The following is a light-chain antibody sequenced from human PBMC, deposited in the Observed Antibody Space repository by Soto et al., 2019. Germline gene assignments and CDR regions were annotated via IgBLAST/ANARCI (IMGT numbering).Light chain of an antibody. CDR3: SSYAGSFPH. V-gene: IGLV2-11*01. Sequence: QSALTQPRSVSGSPGQSVTISCAGTSSSVGSYNFVSWYQQHPGKAPKLIIYDVTKRPSGVPDRFSGSKSGNTASLTISGLQADDEADYYCSSYAGSFPHFGGETNLTVL. J-gene: IGLJ2*01. CDR1: SSSVGSYNF. CDR2: DVT.